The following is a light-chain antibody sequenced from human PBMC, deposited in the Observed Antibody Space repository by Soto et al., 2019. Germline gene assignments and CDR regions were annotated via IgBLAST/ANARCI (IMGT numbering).Light chain of an antibody. Sequence: EVVLTQSPGTLSLSPGESATLSCRASQSVISNFLAWYQQKPAQAPRLLIYDTSNRATGIPDRFSGSGSGTDFTLTISRLKPEDFAVYYCQQNGALPPTFGQGTKVEIK. CDR1: QSVISNF. J-gene: IGKJ1*01. CDR3: QQNGALPPT. V-gene: IGKV3-20*01. CDR2: DTS.